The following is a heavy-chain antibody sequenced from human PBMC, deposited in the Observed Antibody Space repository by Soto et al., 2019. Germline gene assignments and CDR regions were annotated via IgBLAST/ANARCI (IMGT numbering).Heavy chain of an antibody. CDR2: INHSGST. D-gene: IGHD2-21*02. J-gene: IGHJ5*02. CDR1: GGSFSGYY. CDR3: ARSLEEVVTPGWFDP. Sequence: QVQLQQWGAGLLKPSETLSLTCAVYGGSFSGYYWSWIRQPPGKGLEWIGEINHSGSTNYNPSLKSRVTTPLDTSKNQFSLHLSSVTAADTAVYYCARSLEEVVTPGWFDPWGQGTLVTVSS. V-gene: IGHV4-34*01.